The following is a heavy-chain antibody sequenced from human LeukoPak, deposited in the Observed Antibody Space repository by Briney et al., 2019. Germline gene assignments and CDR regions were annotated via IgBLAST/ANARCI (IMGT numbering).Heavy chain of an antibody. Sequence: GGSLRLSCAASGFTFSNAWMNWVRQAPGKGLEWVDRIKSKTDGGTTDYAAPVKGRFTISRDDSKNTLYLQMNSLKTEDTAVYYCTTEFPDIVVVVAATDYCGQGTLVTVSS. CDR3: TTEFPDIVVVVAATDY. J-gene: IGHJ4*02. CDR1: GFTFSNAW. V-gene: IGHV3-15*07. CDR2: IKSKTDGGTT. D-gene: IGHD2-15*01.